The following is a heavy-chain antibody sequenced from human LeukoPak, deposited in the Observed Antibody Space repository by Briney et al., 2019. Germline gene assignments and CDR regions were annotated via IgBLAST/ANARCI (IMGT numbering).Heavy chain of an antibody. J-gene: IGHJ2*01. CDR3: ARRTKPLYWYFDL. CDR1: GGSISSYY. V-gene: IGHV4-59*08. Sequence: PSETLSLTCTVSGGSISSYYWSWIRQPPGKGLEWIGYIYYGGSTNYNPSLKSRVTISVDPSKNQFSLKLSSVTAADTAVYYCARRTKPLYWYFDLWGRGTLVTVSA. CDR2: IYYGGST.